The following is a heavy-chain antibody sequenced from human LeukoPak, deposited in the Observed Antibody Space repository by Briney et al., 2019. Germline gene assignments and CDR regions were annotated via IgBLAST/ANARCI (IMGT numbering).Heavy chain of an antibody. J-gene: IGHJ4*02. Sequence: SETLSLTCTVSGGSLSSTSDYWGWIRQPPGKGLEWIGSVRYSGTTYYSPSLKRRLTMSVDTSKNQFSLKLSSVTAADTAVYYCARLYIRPGHYFDYWGQGTLVTVSS. CDR2: VRYSGTT. CDR3: ARLYIRPGHYFDY. V-gene: IGHV4-39*01. CDR1: GGSLSSTSDY. D-gene: IGHD6-6*01.